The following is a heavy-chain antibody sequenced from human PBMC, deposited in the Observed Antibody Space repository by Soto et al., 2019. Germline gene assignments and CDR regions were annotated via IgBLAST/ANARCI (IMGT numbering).Heavy chain of an antibody. D-gene: IGHD5-12*01. CDR2: IKDGGST. V-gene: IGHV4-34*01. CDR3: ARGQEGVVATH. CDR1: GGSLSGYY. J-gene: IGHJ4*02. Sequence: QVQLQQWGAGLLKPSETLSLNCAVNGGSLSGYYWSWIRKPPGKGLEWIGEIKDGGSTNYSPSLRGRATISSDPSNNQFSLRLTSVTAADTGVYYCARGQEGVVATHWDQGALVTVSS.